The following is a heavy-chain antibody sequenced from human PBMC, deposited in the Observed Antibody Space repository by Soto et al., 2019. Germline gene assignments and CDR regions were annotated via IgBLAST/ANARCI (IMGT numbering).Heavy chain of an antibody. Sequence: QVQLQESGPGLVKPSETLSLTCTVSGGSISSYYWSWIRQPPGKGLEWIGYIYYSGSTNYNPSLKSRVTISVDTSKNQFSLKLSSVTAADTAVYYCARAARDPVAGASDDAFDIWGQGTMVTVSS. D-gene: IGHD3-10*01. CDR2: IYYSGST. CDR3: ARAARDPVAGASDDAFDI. J-gene: IGHJ3*02. V-gene: IGHV4-59*01. CDR1: GGSISSYY.